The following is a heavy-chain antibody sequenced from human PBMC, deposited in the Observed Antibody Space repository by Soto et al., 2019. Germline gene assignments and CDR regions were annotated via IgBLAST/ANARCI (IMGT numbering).Heavy chain of an antibody. D-gene: IGHD4-17*01. J-gene: IGHJ4*02. CDR2: IDPSDSYI. V-gene: IGHV5-10-1*01. Sequence: GESLMISCVGSGYSFTSDWISWVRQMPGKGLEWMGRIDPSDSYINYSPSFQGHVAISADKSITTAYLQWSSLKASDTAMYYCARHKGGDPDYFDYWGQGTLVTVSS. CDR1: GYSFTSDW. CDR3: ARHKGGDPDYFDY.